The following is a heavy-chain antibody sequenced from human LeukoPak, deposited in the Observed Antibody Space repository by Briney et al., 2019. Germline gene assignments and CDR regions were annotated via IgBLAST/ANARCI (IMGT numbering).Heavy chain of an antibody. V-gene: IGHV1-46*01. CDR3: ARHKEVGDYFYFDY. CDR2: INPSGAST. J-gene: IGHJ4*02. Sequence: IINPSGASTSYTQNFQARVTMTSDTSTTTVYMELSSLRSQDTAVYYCARHKEVGDYFYFDYWGQGTLVTVSS. D-gene: IGHD2/OR15-2a*01.